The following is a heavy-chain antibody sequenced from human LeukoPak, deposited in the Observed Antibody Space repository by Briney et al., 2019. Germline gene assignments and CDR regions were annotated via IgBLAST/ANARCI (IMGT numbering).Heavy chain of an antibody. CDR3: VRVAYTTDWHFDH. D-gene: IGHD6-19*01. CDR1: GFTFSDHY. Sequence: GGSLRLSCAASGFTFSDHYMDWVRQAPGKGLEGVGCSRNRAKSYTTDYAASVRGRFTISRDDSQNSLYLQMRTLKTENTAVYHCVRVAYTTDWHFDHWGQGTLVTVSS. CDR2: SRNRAKSYTT. V-gene: IGHV3-72*01. J-gene: IGHJ4*02.